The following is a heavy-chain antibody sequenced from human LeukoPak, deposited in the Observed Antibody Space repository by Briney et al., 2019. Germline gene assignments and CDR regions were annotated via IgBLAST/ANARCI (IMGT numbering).Heavy chain of an antibody. J-gene: IGHJ5*02. Sequence: GGSLRLSCAASGFTFSSYEMNWVRQAPGKGLEWVSYISSSGSTIYYADSVRGRFTISRDNAKNSLYLQMNSLRAEDTAVYYCARIRCSSTRCYVFWFDPWGQGTLVTVSS. V-gene: IGHV3-48*03. CDR1: GFTFSSYE. CDR2: ISSSGSTI. D-gene: IGHD2-2*01. CDR3: ARIRCSSTRCYVFWFDP.